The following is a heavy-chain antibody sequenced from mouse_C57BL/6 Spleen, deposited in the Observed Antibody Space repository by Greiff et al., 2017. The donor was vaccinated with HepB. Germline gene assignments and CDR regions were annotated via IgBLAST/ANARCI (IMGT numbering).Heavy chain of an antibody. CDR2: IYPGDGDT. Sequence: QVQLQQSGAELVKPGASVKISCKASGYAFSSYWMNWVKQRPGKGLEWIGQIYPGDGDTNYNGKFKGKAKLTAAKSSSTAYMQLSSLTSEDSAVYFCARSAVLRAMDYWGQGTSVTVSS. CDR1: GYAFSSYW. V-gene: IGHV1-80*01. J-gene: IGHJ4*01. CDR3: ARSAVLRAMDY.